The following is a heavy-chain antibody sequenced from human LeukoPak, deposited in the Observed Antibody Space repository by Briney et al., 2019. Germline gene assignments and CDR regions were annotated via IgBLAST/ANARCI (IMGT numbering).Heavy chain of an antibody. Sequence: GGSLRLSCAASGFTFKNYAMNWVRQAPGKGPEWVSYISSSSSTIYYADSVKGRFTISRDNAKNSLYLQMNSLRDEDTAVYYCARDRHYGSYYDGGAFDIWGQGTMVTVSS. CDR3: ARDRHYGSYYDGGAFDI. CDR1: GFTFKNYA. V-gene: IGHV3-48*02. J-gene: IGHJ3*02. CDR2: ISSSSSTI. D-gene: IGHD1-26*01.